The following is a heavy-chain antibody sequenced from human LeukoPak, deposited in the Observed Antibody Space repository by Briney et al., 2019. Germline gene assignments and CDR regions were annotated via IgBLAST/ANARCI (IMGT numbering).Heavy chain of an antibody. CDR2: SSSSGGTI. V-gene: IGHV3-11*01. D-gene: IGHD5-24*01. J-gene: IGHJ4*02. CDR1: GFSVSDYY. Sequence: GGSLRLSCTASGFSVSDYYRIWIRQAAGKGLEWVSYSSSSGGTIYQADSVKGRFTVSRDNAKNSLYLQMNSLRVEDTAIYYCARDLRWLQLDYWGQGTLVTVSS. CDR3: ARDLRWLQLDY.